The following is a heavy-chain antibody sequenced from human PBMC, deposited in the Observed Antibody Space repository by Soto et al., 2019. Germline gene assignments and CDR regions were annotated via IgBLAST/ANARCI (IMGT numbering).Heavy chain of an antibody. V-gene: IGHV3-66*01. CDR1: GFTVSSNY. D-gene: IGHD6-13*01. CDR3: ARDDVAATGRDY. CDR2: IYSGGNT. Sequence: EVRLVESGGGLVQPGGSLRLSCAASGFTVSSNYMTWVRQAPGKGLEWVSVIYSGGNTYYADSVKGRFTISRDSSKNTLYLQMSSLRAEDTAVYYCARDDVAATGRDYWGQGTLVTVSS. J-gene: IGHJ4*02.